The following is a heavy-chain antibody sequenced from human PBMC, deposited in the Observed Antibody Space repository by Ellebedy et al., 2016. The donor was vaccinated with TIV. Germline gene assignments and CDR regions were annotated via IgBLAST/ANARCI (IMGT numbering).Heavy chain of an antibody. D-gene: IGHD5-24*01. J-gene: IGHJ4*02. Sequence: SGPTLVKPTQTLTLTCTFSGFSLSTSGMCVGWIRQPPGKALEWLASLDWDDDKYYSTSLKTRLTISKDTSKNQVVLTMTNMSPVDTATYYCARIQVEMDWGFDYWGQGTLVTVSS. CDR1: GFSLSTSGMC. CDR2: LDWDDDK. CDR3: ARIQVEMDWGFDY. V-gene: IGHV2-70*11.